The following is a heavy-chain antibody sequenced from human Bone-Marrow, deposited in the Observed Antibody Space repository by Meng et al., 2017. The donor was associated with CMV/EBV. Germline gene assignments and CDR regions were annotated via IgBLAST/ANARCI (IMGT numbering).Heavy chain of an antibody. Sequence: GESLKISCAASGFTFSSYAMSWVRQAPGKGLEWVSAISGSGGSTYYADSVKGRFTISRDNSKNTLYLQMNSLRAEDTAVYYCSRESTPNYCSRTSCYPPYYYYYGMDVWGQGTAVTVSS. D-gene: IGHD2-2*01. CDR3: SRESTPNYCSRTSCYPPYYYYYGMDV. V-gene: IGHV3-23*01. J-gene: IGHJ6*02. CDR2: ISGSGGST. CDR1: GFTFSSYA.